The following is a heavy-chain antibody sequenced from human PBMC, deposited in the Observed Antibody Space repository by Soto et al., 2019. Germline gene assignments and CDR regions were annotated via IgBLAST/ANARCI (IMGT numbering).Heavy chain of an antibody. CDR3: AREDLISMRDYYFTH. V-gene: IGHV1-46*01. Sequence: ASVKVSCKASGYTFTNYYIHWVRQAPGQGLEWMGIINPSGGSTSYAQRFRGRVTMTRDTSTSTVYMDLSGLRSEDTAVYYCAREDLISMRDYYFTHWGQGTLVTVSS. CDR2: INPSGGST. J-gene: IGHJ4*02. D-gene: IGHD3-22*01. CDR1: GYTFTNYY.